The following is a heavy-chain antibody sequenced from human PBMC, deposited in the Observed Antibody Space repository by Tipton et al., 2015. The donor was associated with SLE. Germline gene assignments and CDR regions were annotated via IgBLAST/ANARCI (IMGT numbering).Heavy chain of an antibody. Sequence: TLSLTCTVSGGSISSQYWSWIRQPPGKGLEWIGYIYYSGNTHYNPSLQSRVTISVDTSKNQFSLKLSSVTPADTAVYYCARGGDSSGFGWFDPWGQGTLVTVSS. CDR1: GGSISSQY. CDR2: IYYSGNT. V-gene: IGHV4-59*11. J-gene: IGHJ5*02. CDR3: ARGGDSSGFGWFDP. D-gene: IGHD6-19*01.